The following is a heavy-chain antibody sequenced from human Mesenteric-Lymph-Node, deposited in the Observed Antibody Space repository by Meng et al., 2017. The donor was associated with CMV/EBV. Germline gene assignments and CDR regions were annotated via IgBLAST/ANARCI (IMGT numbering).Heavy chain of an antibody. V-gene: IGHV3-21*04. D-gene: IGHD6-25*01. CDR1: GFAFSSYS. CDR3: AKDQAGGYQYYYGMDV. J-gene: IGHJ6*02. CDR2: ISGSDNSI. Sequence: GGSLRLSCAASGFAFSSYSMNWVRQAPGKGLEWVASISGSDNSINYAGSVKGRFTISRDNARNSLHLQMNSLRADDTAVYYCAKDQAGGYQYYYGMDVWGQGTTVTVSS.